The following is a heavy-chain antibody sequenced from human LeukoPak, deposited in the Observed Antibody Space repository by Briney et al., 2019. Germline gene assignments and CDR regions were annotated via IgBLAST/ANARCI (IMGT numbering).Heavy chain of an antibody. Sequence: SETLSLTCTVSGYSISSGYYWGWIRQPPGKGLEWIGSIYHSGSTYYNPSLKSRVTISVDTSKNQFSLKLSSVTAADTVVYYCARAADCSGGSCRGTGYDYYMDVWGKGTTVTVSS. D-gene: IGHD2-15*01. CDR1: GYSISSGYY. V-gene: IGHV4-38-2*02. J-gene: IGHJ6*03. CDR2: IYHSGST. CDR3: ARAADCSGGSCRGTGYDYYMDV.